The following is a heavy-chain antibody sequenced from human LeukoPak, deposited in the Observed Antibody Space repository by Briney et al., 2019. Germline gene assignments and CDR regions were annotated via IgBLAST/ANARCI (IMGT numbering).Heavy chain of an antibody. J-gene: IGHJ5*02. D-gene: IGHD2-21*02. CDR3: ARHALVTSISTYNWFDP. V-gene: IGHV4-39*01. Sequence: SETLSLTCTVSGGSISSIGYYGAWIRQPPGKGLEWIVSLFYDGTSFYNPSLKSRVTISVDTSKNQYSLKLTSVTAADTAVYYCARHALVTSISTYNWFDPWGQGTLVTVSP. CDR1: GGSISSIGYY. CDR2: LFYDGTS.